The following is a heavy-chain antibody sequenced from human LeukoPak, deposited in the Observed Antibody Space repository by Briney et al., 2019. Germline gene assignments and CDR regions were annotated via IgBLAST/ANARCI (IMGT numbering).Heavy chain of an antibody. J-gene: IGHJ3*02. Sequence: PSETLSLTCAVYGGSFSGYYWSWIRQPPGKGLEWIGEINHSGSTNYNPSLKSRVTISVDTSKNQFSLKLSSVTAADTAVYYCARAERVVVPAARRGAFDIWGQGTMVTVSS. D-gene: IGHD2-2*01. CDR3: ARAERVVVPAARRGAFDI. V-gene: IGHV4-34*01. CDR2: INHSGST. CDR1: GGSFSGYY.